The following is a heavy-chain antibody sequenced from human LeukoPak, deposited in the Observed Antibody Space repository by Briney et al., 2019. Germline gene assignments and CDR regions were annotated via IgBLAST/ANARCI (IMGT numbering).Heavy chain of an antibody. J-gene: IGHJ4*02. D-gene: IGHD3-10*02. CDR2: IYYSGST. CDR3: ARSDTYYVKPFDY. Sequence: PSETPSLTCTVSGGSISSYSWSWIRRPPGKGLEWIGYIYYSGSTNYNPSLKSRVTISVDTSKNQFSLKLSSVTAADTAVYYCARSDTYYVKPFDYWGQGTLVTVSS. CDR1: GGSISSYS. V-gene: IGHV4-59*01.